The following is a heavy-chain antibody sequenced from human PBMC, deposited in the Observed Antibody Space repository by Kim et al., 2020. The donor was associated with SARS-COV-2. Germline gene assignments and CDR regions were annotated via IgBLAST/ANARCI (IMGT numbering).Heavy chain of an antibody. J-gene: IGHJ4*02. CDR3: AREQGIAVAGTEVYFDY. CDR2: TYYRSKWYN. D-gene: IGHD6-19*01. CDR1: GDSVSSNSAA. V-gene: IGHV6-1*01. Sequence: SQTLSLTCAISGDSVSSNSAAWNWIRQSPSRGLEWLGRTYYRSKWYNDYAVSVKSRITINPDTSKYQFSLQLNSVTPEDTAVYYCAREQGIAVAGTEVYFDYWGQGTLVTVSS.